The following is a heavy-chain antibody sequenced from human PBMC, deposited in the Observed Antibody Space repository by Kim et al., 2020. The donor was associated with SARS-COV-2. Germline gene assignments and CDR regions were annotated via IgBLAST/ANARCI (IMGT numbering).Heavy chain of an antibody. CDR3: AKDIVVVPAATLDY. V-gene: IGHV3-23*01. J-gene: IGHJ4*02. Sequence: GESLRLSCAASGFTFSNYAMSWVRQAPGKGLEWVSAISGGGGSTYYADSVKGRFTISRDNSKNTLYLQMNSLRAEDTAIYYCAKDIVVVPAATLDYWGQGTLVTVSS. CDR1: GFTFSNYA. D-gene: IGHD2-2*01. CDR2: ISGGGGST.